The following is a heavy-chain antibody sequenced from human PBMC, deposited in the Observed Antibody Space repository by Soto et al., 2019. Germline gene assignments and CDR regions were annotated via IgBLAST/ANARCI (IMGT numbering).Heavy chain of an antibody. J-gene: IGHJ4*02. Sequence: ASVKVSCKASGYTFTSYGISWVRQAPGQGLEWMGWISAYNGNTNYAQKLQGRVTMTTDTSTSTAYMELRSLRSDDTAVYYCARDFGPKIVMVPAAIRAFDYWDQGTLVTVSS. V-gene: IGHV1-18*04. D-gene: IGHD2-2*02. CDR3: ARDFGPKIVMVPAAIRAFDY. CDR1: GYTFTSYG. CDR2: ISAYNGNT.